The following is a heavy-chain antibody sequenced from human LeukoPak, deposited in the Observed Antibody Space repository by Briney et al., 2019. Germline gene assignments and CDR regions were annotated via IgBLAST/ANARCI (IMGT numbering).Heavy chain of an antibody. Sequence: GGSLRLSCAASGFTFSSYSMNWVRQAPGKGLEWVALISYDGSNKYYADSVKGRFTISRDNSKNTLYVQTNSLRAEDTAVYYCARDWRAFCGGDCFGFFDYWGQGTLVTVSS. V-gene: IGHV3-30*03. CDR2: ISYDGSNK. J-gene: IGHJ4*02. D-gene: IGHD2-21*02. CDR3: ARDWRAFCGGDCFGFFDY. CDR1: GFTFSSYS.